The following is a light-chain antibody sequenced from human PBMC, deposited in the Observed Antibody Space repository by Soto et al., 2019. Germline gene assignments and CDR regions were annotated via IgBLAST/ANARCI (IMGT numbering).Light chain of an antibody. CDR2: ATS. V-gene: IGKV1-6*01. Sequence: AIQMTQSPSSLSASVGDRVTITCRASQGIGNDLGWYQQKPGKAPKLLIYATSSLQNEVPSRFSGSGSGTDFTLTISSLQPEDFATYYCLQDHNYPLTFGGGTKVEIK. CDR3: LQDHNYPLT. CDR1: QGIGND. J-gene: IGKJ4*01.